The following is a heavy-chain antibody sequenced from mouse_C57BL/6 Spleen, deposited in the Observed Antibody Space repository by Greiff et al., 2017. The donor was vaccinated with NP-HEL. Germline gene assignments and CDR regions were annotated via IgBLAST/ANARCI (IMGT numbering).Heavy chain of an antibody. J-gene: IGHJ2*01. Sequence: VQLQQSGAELVRPGSSVKLSCKASGYTFTSYWMHWVKQRPIQGLEWIGTIDPSDSETHYNQKFKDKATLTVDKSSSTAYMQLSSLTSEDSAVYDGAREGTTVAADYWGQGTTLTVSS. CDR1: GYTFTSYW. CDR3: AREGTTVAADY. CDR2: IDPSDSET. V-gene: IGHV1-52*01. D-gene: IGHD1-1*01.